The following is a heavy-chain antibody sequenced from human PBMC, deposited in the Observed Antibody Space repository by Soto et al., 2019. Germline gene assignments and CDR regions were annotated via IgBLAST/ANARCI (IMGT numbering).Heavy chain of an antibody. V-gene: IGHV4-31*03. CDR3: ARVLITAVAGYYFDY. D-gene: IGHD6-19*01. J-gene: IGHJ4*02. CDR2: IYYSGST. Sequence: PSEILSLTCTVSGGSISSGGYYWSWIRQHPGKGLEWIGYIYYSGSTYYNPSLKSRVTISVDTSKNQFSLKLSSVTAADTAVYYCARVLITAVAGYYFDYWGQGTLVTVSS. CDR1: GGSISSGGYY.